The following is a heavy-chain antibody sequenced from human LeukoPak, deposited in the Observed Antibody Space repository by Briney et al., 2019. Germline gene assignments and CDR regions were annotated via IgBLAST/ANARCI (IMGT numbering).Heavy chain of an antibody. CDR1: GCRFTSYW. CDR3: ARLLYYYDSSGSEGCAFDI. CDR2: IYPGGSDT. Sequence: GESLKISCKGSGCRFTSYWIGWVRQMPGKGLEWMGIIYPGGSDTRYSTSFQGQVTISADKSISTAYLQWSSLKASDTAMYYCARLLYYYDSSGSEGCAFDIWGQGTMVTVSS. V-gene: IGHV5-51*01. J-gene: IGHJ3*02. D-gene: IGHD3-22*01.